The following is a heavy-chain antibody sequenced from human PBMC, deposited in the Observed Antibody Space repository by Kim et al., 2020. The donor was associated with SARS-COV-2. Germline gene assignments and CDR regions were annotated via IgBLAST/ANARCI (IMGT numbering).Heavy chain of an antibody. CDR2: IHYSGST. CDR3: AGLAVVGWPSNDC. V-gene: IGHV4-39*01. CDR1: GASINSDSHH. Sequence: SETLSLTCAVSGASINSDSHHWGWIRQSPGKGMDWIASIHYSGSTSYNPSLRSRVTISLDTSNRQFSLEVTSVTAADTAVYFCAGLAVVGWPSNDCWGQGTQVTVFS. J-gene: IGHJ4*02. D-gene: IGHD2-15*01.